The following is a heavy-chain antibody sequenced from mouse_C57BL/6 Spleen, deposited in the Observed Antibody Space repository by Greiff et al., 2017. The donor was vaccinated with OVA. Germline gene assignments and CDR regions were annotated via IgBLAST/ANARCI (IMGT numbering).Heavy chain of an antibody. J-gene: IGHJ2*01. D-gene: IGHD3-2*02. CDR2: INPSTGGT. CDR3: ARLDSSGRFDY. CDR1: GYSFTGYY. Sequence: EVQLVESGPELVKPGASVKISCKASGYSFTGYYMNWVKQSPEKSLEWIGEINPSTGGTTYNQKFKAKATLTVDKSSSTAYMQLKSLTSEDSAVYYCARLDSSGRFDYWGQGTTLTVSS. V-gene: IGHV1-42*01.